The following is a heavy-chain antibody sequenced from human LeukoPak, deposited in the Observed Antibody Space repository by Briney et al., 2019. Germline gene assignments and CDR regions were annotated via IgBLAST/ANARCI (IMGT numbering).Heavy chain of an antibody. D-gene: IGHD3-3*01. CDR2: ISGSGTST. J-gene: IGHJ3*01. CDR1: GFSIRLYV. Sequence: GGSLRLSCAASGFSIRLYVMSWVRQAPGKGLEWVSDISGSGTSTHYADSVKGRFTISRGNSKKTLNLQMNSLTAEDTAVYYCAKVDSSERSGIWTAFDVWARGTMVTVSS. V-gene: IGHV3-23*01. CDR3: AKVDSSERSGIWTAFDV.